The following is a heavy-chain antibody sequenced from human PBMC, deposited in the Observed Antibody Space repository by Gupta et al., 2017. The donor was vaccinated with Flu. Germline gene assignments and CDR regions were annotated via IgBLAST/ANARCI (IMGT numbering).Heavy chain of an antibody. Sequence: QVQLVESGGGVVQSGRSLRLSCSASGFTFSSFGMHWVRQAPGKGLEWVAVISHDGSNAYYADSVEGRFTISRDNSKNTLYLQVHSLRPEDTAVYYCAKGYGDFLYYFDSWGQGTLVTVSS. J-gene: IGHJ4*02. CDR3: AKGYGDFLYYFDS. D-gene: IGHD4-17*01. CDR2: ISHDGSNA. CDR1: GFTFSSFG. V-gene: IGHV3-30*18.